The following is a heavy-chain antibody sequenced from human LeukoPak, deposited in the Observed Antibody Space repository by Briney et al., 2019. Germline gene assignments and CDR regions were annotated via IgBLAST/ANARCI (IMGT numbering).Heavy chain of an antibody. Sequence: GGSLRLSCAAFGLTVSNNYMSWVRQAPGKGLEWVSLIYSGGSTSYADSVKGRFTISRDNSKNTLYLQMNSLRAEDTALYYCTHAVSHAFDIWGQGTMVTVSS. CDR1: GLTVSNNY. CDR3: THAVSHAFDI. D-gene: IGHD2-2*01. J-gene: IGHJ3*02. V-gene: IGHV3-66*01. CDR2: IYSGGST.